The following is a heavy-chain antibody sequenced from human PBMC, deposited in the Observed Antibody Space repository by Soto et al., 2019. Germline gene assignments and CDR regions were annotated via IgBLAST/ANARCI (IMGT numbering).Heavy chain of an antibody. CDR3: ARTGVSGWYYFDY. CDR1: GYTFTNYD. Sequence: ASVKVSCKASGYTFTNYDINWVRQAPGQGLEWMGWISTYTGNTNYAQKFQGWVTMTRDTSISTAYMELSRLRSDDTAVYYCARTGVSGWYYFDYWGQGTLVTVSS. D-gene: IGHD6-19*01. V-gene: IGHV1-2*04. J-gene: IGHJ4*02. CDR2: ISTYTGNT.